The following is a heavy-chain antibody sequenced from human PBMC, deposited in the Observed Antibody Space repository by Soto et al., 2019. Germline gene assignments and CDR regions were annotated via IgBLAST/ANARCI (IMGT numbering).Heavy chain of an antibody. CDR3: ARDRGFLEWSFQFDP. CDR2: IIPNLGTF. CDR1: GGSFSRNP. Sequence: SVKVSCKASGGSFSRNPITWVRQAPGQGLEWMGGIIPNLGTFRYAQKFQGRVTITTDEATATTYIELSSLTSEDTAVYYCARDRGFLEWSFQFDPWGQGTLVTVSS. J-gene: IGHJ5*02. D-gene: IGHD3-3*01. V-gene: IGHV1-69*16.